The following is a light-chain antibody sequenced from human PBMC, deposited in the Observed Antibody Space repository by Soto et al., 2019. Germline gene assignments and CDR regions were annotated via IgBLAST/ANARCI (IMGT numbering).Light chain of an antibody. CDR1: NSDVGTHNL. J-gene: IGLJ1*01. Sequence: QSVLPQPASVSGSPGQSITISCTGTNSDVGTHNLVSWYQQHPGKAPKLIIYEGTKRPSGVSNRFSGSKSGNTASLTISGLQAEDEADYYCCSYALLFGTGTKGTVL. CDR3: CSYALL. V-gene: IGLV2-23*01. CDR2: EGT.